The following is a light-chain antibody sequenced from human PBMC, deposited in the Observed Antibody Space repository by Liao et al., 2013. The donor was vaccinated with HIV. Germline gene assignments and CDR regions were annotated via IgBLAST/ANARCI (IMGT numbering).Light chain of an antibody. V-gene: IGLV3-21*01. CDR3: QVWDTSRNQNV. J-gene: IGLJ1*01. CDR2: YDH. CDR1: NIGSKS. Sequence: SYELTQPPSVSVAPGKTARITCGGNNIGSKSVHWYQQKPGQAPVLVIYYDHDRPSRIPERFSGSNSGNTATLTISRVEAGDEADYYCQVWDTSRNQNVFGTGTKVTVL.